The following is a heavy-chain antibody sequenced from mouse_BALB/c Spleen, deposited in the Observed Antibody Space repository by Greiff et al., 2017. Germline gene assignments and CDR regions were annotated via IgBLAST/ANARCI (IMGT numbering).Heavy chain of an antibody. D-gene: IGHD2-10*02. J-gene: IGHJ4*01. CDR1: GFTFSSYA. CDR2: ISSGGSYT. CDR3: ARKYGNYDAMDY. V-gene: IGHV5-9-3*01. Sequence: EVQRVESGGGLVKPGGSLKLSCAASGFTFSSYAMSWVRQTPEKRLEWVATISSGGSYTYYPDSVKGRFTISRDNAKNTLYLQISSLRSEDTAMYYCARKYGNYDAMDYWGQGTSVTVSS.